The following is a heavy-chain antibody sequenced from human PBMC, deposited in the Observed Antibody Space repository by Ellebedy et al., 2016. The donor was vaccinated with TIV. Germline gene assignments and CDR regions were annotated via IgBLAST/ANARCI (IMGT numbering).Heavy chain of an antibody. CDR1: GGTFSSYA. CDR2: INPNSGGT. J-gene: IGHJ5*02. V-gene: IGHV1-18*01. CDR3: ARERVVAVVRRNNWFDP. Sequence: AASVKVSCKASGGTFSSYAISWVRQAPGQGLEWMGWINPNSGGTNYAQKLQGRVTMTTDTSTSTAYMELRSLRSDDTAVYYCARERVVAVVRRNNWFDPWGQGTLVTVSS. D-gene: IGHD2-15*01.